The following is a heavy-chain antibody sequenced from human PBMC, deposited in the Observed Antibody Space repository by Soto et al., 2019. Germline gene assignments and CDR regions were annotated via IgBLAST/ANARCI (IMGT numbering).Heavy chain of an antibody. CDR1: GGSISSYY. D-gene: IGHD2-15*01. Sequence: PSETLSLTCTVSGGSISSYYWSWIRQPPGKGLEWIGYIYYSGSTNYNPSLKSRVTISVDTSKNQFSLKLRSDDTAVYYCAGASSRVSSVVAAYWGQGTLVTVSS. V-gene: IGHV4-59*01. J-gene: IGHJ4*02. CDR2: IYYSGST. CDR3: AGASSRVSSVVAAY.